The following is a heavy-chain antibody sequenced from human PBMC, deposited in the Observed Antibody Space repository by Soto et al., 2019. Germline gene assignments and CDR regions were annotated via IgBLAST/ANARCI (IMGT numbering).Heavy chain of an antibody. CDR2: INHSGST. Sequence: SETLSLTCAVYGGSFSGYYWSWIRQPPGKGLEWIGEINHSGSTNYNPSLKSRVTISVDTSKNQFSLKLSSVTAADTAVYYCAREVVVVVAAYEGGVWFDPWGQGTLVTVSS. J-gene: IGHJ5*02. CDR3: AREVVVVVAAYEGGVWFDP. CDR1: GGSFSGYY. D-gene: IGHD2-15*01. V-gene: IGHV4-34*01.